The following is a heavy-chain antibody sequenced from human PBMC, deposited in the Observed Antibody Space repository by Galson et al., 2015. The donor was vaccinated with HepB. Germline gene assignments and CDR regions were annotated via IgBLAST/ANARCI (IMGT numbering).Heavy chain of an antibody. V-gene: IGHV1-69*13. J-gene: IGHJ4*02. D-gene: IGHD5-24*01. CDR2: IIPIFGTA. CDR3: ARDLDGRSWYQPFDY. CDR1: GGTFSSYA. Sequence: SVKVSCKASGGTFSSYAISWVRQAPGQGLEWMGGIIPIFGTANYAQKFQGRVTITADESASKAYMELSSLRSEDTAVYYCARDLDGRSWYQPFDYWGQGTLVTVSS.